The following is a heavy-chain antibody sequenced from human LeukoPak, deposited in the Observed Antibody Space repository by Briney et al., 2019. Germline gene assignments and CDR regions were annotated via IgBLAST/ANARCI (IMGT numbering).Heavy chain of an antibody. D-gene: IGHD6-19*01. Sequence: ASVTVSCKASGYTFTSSGISWVRQAPGQGLEWMGWISTYTGYSKYAQNLQGRVTMTADTSTGTAYMELSSLRSDDTAVYYCAKNSSGGYSDYWGQGTLVTVSS. CDR1: GYTFTSSG. V-gene: IGHV1-18*01. CDR2: ISTYTGYS. J-gene: IGHJ4*02. CDR3: AKNSSGGYSDY.